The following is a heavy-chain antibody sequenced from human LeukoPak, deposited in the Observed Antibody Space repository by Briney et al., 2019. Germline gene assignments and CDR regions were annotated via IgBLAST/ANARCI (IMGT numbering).Heavy chain of an antibody. V-gene: IGHV3-23*01. CDR2: ISGSGGST. CDR1: GFTFSSYG. D-gene: IGHD3-22*01. CDR3: ASLNYDSTGYHGPVDY. Sequence: GGSLRLSCAASGFTFSSYGMSWVRQAPGKGLEWVSAISGSGGSTYYADSVKGRFTISRDNSKNTLYLQMNRLRDEDTAVYYCASLNYDSTGYHGPVDYWGQGTLVTVSS. J-gene: IGHJ4*02.